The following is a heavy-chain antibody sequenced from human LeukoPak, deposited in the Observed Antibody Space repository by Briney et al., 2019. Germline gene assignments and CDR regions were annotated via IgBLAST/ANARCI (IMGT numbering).Heavy chain of an antibody. V-gene: IGHV4-59*10. CDR2: IYTSGST. CDR3: ARGSSGSITLGFDY. CDR1: GGSFSGYY. Sequence: SETLSLTCAVYGGSFSGYYWNWIRQPPGKGLEWIGRIYTSGSTNYNPSLKSRVTMSVDTSKNQFSLKLSSVTAADTAVYYCARGSSGSITLGFDYWGQGTLVTVSS. D-gene: IGHD3-22*01. J-gene: IGHJ4*02.